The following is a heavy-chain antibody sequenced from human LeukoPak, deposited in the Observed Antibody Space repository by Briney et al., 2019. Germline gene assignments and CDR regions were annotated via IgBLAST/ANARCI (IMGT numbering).Heavy chain of an antibody. D-gene: IGHD6-13*01. Sequence: PSETLSLTCTVSGGSIGTYSWNWIRQPPGKGLEWIRYIYYSGTTNYNPSLKSRVTISVDTSKNQFSLKLSSVTAADTAVYYCARGVYIAAAQYGYWGQGTLVTVSS. CDR3: ARGVYIAAAQYGY. J-gene: IGHJ4*02. CDR1: GGSIGTYS. CDR2: IYYSGTT. V-gene: IGHV4-59*01.